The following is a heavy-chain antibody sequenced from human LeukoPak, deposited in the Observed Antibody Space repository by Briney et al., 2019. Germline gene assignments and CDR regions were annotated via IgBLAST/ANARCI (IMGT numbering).Heavy chain of an antibody. CDR1: GYSISSGYY. CDR2: VHQSGAT. D-gene: IGHD2-21*01. CDR3: ARLGVIGRTFDY. Sequence: SETLSLTCNVSGYSISSGYYWGWIRQPPGKGLEWTATVHQSGATYYNPSLKSRVIVSVDTSNNRFSLKLSSVTAADTAVYYCARLGVIGRTFDYWGQGTLVTVSS. J-gene: IGHJ4*02. V-gene: IGHV4-38-2*02.